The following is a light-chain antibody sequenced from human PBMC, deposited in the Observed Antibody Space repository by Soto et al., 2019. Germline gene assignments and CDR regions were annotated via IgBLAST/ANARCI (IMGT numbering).Light chain of an antibody. Sequence: EIVMTQSPATVSVSPGERATLSCRASQSVSSNLAWYQQKPGQAPRLLIYGASSRATGIPDRFSGSGSGTDFTLTIRRLEPEDFAVYYCQQYGSSYPWTFGQGTKVDIK. V-gene: IGKV3-20*01. CDR3: QQYGSSYPWT. CDR2: GAS. CDR1: QSVSSN. J-gene: IGKJ1*01.